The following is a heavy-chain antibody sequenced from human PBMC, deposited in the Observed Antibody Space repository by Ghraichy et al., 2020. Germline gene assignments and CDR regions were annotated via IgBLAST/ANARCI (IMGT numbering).Heavy chain of an antibody. CDR3: TKARVGTTRGGDF. CDR1: GFTFSDYV. V-gene: IGHV3-23*01. CDR2: ISGSGDDT. D-gene: IGHD1-26*01. Sequence: GGSLRLSCGASGFTFSDYVMNWVRQAPGKGLEWVSAISGSGDDTYYADSVKGRFTISRDNSKNTVYLQMSSLRAEDSALYYCTKARVGTTRGGDFWGQGTPVSVSS. J-gene: IGHJ4*02.